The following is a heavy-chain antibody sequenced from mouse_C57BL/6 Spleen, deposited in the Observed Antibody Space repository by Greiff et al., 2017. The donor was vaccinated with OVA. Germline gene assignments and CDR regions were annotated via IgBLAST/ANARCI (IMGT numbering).Heavy chain of an antibody. CDR3: TRYYDGRAMDY. CDR1: GYTFTDYE. CDR2: IDPETGGT. D-gene: IGHD1-1*01. Sequence: VQLQQSGAELVRPGASVTLSCKASGYTFTDYEMHWVKQTPVHGLEWIGAIDPETGGTAYNQKFKGKAILTADKSSSTAYMELRSLTSEDSAVYYCTRYYDGRAMDYWGQGTSVTVSS. J-gene: IGHJ4*01. V-gene: IGHV1-15*01.